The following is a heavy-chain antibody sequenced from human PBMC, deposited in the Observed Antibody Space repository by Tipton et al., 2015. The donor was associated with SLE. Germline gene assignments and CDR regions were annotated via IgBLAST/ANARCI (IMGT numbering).Heavy chain of an antibody. CDR3: AKDQVPYGDYATDY. Sequence: SLRLSCAASGFTFSSYAMHWVRQAPGKGLERVAVISYDGSNKYYADSVKGRFTISRDNSKNTLYLQMNSLRAEDTAVYYCAKDQVPYGDYATDYWGQGTLVTVSS. V-gene: IGHV3-30-3*02. CDR2: ISYDGSNK. D-gene: IGHD4-17*01. CDR1: GFTFSSYA. J-gene: IGHJ4*02.